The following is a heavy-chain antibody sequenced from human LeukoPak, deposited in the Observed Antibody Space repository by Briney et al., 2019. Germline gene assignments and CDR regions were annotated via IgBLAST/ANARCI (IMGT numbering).Heavy chain of an antibody. J-gene: IGHJ1*01. CDR1: GFTVSSNY. D-gene: IGHD6-19*01. Sequence: GGSLRLSCAASGFTVSSNYMSWVRQAPGKGLEWVSVIYSGGSTYYADSVKGRFTISRDNSKNTLYLQMNSLRAEDTAVYYCARSIAVTGPAEYFQHWGQGTLVTVSS. CDR3: ARSIAVTGPAEYFQH. CDR2: IYSGGST. V-gene: IGHV3-66*01.